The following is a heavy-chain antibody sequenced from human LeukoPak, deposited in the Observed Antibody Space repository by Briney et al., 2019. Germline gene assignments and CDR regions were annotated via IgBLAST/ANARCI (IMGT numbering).Heavy chain of an antibody. V-gene: IGHV4-38-2*02. J-gene: IGHJ5*02. D-gene: IGHD4-17*01. Sequence: SETLSLTCTVSGGSISSYYWGWIRQPPGKGLEWIGSIYHSGSTYYNPSLKGRVTISVDTSKNQFSLKLSSVTAADTAVYYCARIARTRNYGDYDGPWGQGTLVTVSS. CDR1: GGSISSYY. CDR3: ARIARTRNYGDYDGP. CDR2: IYHSGST.